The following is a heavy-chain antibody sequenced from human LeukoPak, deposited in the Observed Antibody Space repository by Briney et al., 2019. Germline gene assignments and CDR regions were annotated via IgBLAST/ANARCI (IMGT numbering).Heavy chain of an antibody. CDR3: ARVVRGAVTSNCFDP. CDR2: ISNSGTT. D-gene: IGHD4-17*01. J-gene: IGHJ5*02. V-gene: IGHV4-59*01. CDR1: GGSINDYY. Sequence: SETLSVSCTVSGGSINDYYWTWIRQAPGKGLEWIGYISNSGTTDYNPSLKRRVTMSVDTSNNEFSLRLTSVTAADTAMYYCARVVRGAVTSNCFDPWGQGTLVTVSS.